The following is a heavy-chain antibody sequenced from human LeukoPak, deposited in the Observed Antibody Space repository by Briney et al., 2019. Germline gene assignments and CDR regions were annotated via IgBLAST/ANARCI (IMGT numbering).Heavy chain of an antibody. D-gene: IGHD1-26*01. Sequence: TSETLSLTCTVSGYSISSGYYWGWIRQPPGKGLEWIGSIYPSGSTYYNPSLKSRVTISVDTSKNQFSLKLSSVTAADTAVFYCARENSGSYREFDYWGQGTLVTVSS. CDR2: IYPSGST. CDR1: GYSISSGYY. V-gene: IGHV4-38-2*02. J-gene: IGHJ4*02. CDR3: ARENSGSYREFDY.